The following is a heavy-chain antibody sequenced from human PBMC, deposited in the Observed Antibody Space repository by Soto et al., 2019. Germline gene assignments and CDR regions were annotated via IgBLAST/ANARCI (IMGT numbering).Heavy chain of an antibody. Sequence: QVQVVQSGAEVKKPGASVKVSCKASGYTFTSYGISWVLQAPGQGLEWMGWINAYNGNTKYAQKLQGRVTMTTDTSTSTGYMELRSLRSDDTAVYYCARDLGGGISAPWGQGTLVTVSS. V-gene: IGHV1-18*01. CDR1: GYTFTSYG. CDR2: INAYNGNT. CDR3: ARDLGGGISAP. D-gene: IGHD6-13*01. J-gene: IGHJ5*02.